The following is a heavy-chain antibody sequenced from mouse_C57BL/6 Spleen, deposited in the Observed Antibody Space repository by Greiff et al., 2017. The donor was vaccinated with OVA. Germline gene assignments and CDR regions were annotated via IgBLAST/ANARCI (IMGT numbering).Heavy chain of an antibody. V-gene: IGHV1-50*01. CDR2: IDPSDSYT. D-gene: IGHD3-2*02. CDR1: GYTFTSYW. CDR3: ARGKLRLRGFDY. Sequence: QVQLQQPGAELVKPGASVKLSCKASGYTFTSYWMHWVKQRPGQGLEWIGEIDPSDSYTNYNQKFKGKATLTVDTSSSTAYMQLSSLTSEDSAVYYCARGKLRLRGFDYWGQGTTLTVSS. J-gene: IGHJ2*01.